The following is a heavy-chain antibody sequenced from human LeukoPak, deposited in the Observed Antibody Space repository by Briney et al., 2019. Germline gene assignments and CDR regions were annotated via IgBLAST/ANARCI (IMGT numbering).Heavy chain of an antibody. Sequence: ASVKVSCKASGYTFTGYYMHWVRQAPGQGLEWMGWINPNSGGTNYAQKFQGRVTMTRDTSISTAYMELSRLRSDDTAVYYCAYTNYGDFSFDYWGQGTLVTVSS. CDR1: GYTFTGYY. CDR2: INPNSGGT. V-gene: IGHV1-2*02. CDR3: AYTNYGDFSFDY. J-gene: IGHJ4*02. D-gene: IGHD4-17*01.